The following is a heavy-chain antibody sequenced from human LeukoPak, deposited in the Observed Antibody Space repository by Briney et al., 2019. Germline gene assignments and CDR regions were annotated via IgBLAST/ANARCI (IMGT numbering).Heavy chain of an antibody. CDR1: GDSVSSNSAA. CDR2: TYYRSKWYN. CDR3: AREGAGGSSGWYYWYFDL. V-gene: IGHV6-1*01. Sequence: SQTLSLTCAISGDSVSSNSAAWNWIRQSPSRGLEWLGRTYYRSKWYNDYAVSVKSRITINPDTSKNQFSLQLNSVTPEDTAVYYCAREGAGGSSGWYYWYFDLWGRGTLVTVSS. J-gene: IGHJ2*01. D-gene: IGHD6-19*01.